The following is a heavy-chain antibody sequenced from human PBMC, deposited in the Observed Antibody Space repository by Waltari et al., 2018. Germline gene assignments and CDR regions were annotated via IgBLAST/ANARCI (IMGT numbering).Heavy chain of an antibody. Sequence: QLQLQESGPGLVKPSETLSLTCTVSGGSISSSSYYWGWIRQPPGKGLEWIGSIYYSGSTYYNPSLKSRVTISVDTSKNQFSLKLGSVTAADTAVYYCASRSYYYDSSGPVDYWGQGTLVTVSS. V-gene: IGHV4-39*07. J-gene: IGHJ4*02. D-gene: IGHD3-22*01. CDR2: IYYSGST. CDR3: ASRSYYYDSSGPVDY. CDR1: GGSISSSSYY.